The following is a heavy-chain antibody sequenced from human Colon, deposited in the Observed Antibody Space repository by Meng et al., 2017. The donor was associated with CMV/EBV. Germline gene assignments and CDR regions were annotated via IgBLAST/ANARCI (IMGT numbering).Heavy chain of an antibody. CDR2: ISYDGSNK. Sequence: GESLKISCAASGFTFSSYAMHWVRQAPGKGLEWVAVISYDGSNKYYADSVKGRFTISRDNSKNTLYLQMNSLRAEDTAVYYCASRDIVVVVAATGGPTEFDPWGQGTLVTVSS. V-gene: IGHV3-30-3*01. CDR1: GFTFSSYA. D-gene: IGHD2-15*01. J-gene: IGHJ5*02. CDR3: ASRDIVVVVAATGGPTEFDP.